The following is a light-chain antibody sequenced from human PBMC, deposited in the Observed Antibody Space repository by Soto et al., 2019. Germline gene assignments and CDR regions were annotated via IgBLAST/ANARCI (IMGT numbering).Light chain of an antibody. J-gene: IGKJ4*01. CDR3: QQCRNWPLT. CDR1: QNVYNN. CDR2: DAS. V-gene: IGKV3-15*01. Sequence: EIVMTQSPATLSVSPGEGATLSCKASQNVYNNLAWYQQRPGQPPRLLIYDASTRATGISARFSGSGYGTXXXXXIXSLQSEDLAVYFCQQCRNWPLTFGGGTKVEIK.